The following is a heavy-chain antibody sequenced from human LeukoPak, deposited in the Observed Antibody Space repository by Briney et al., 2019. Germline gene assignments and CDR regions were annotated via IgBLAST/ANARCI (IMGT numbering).Heavy chain of an antibody. Sequence: PGGSLRLSCAASGFTFSSYGMHWVRQAPGKGLEWVAVIWYDGSNKYYADSVKGRFTISRDNSKNTLYLQMNSLRAEDTAVYYCARGYDILTGYSVPSGFDYWGQGTLVTVSS. D-gene: IGHD3-9*01. CDR2: IWYDGSNK. J-gene: IGHJ4*02. V-gene: IGHV3-33*01. CDR3: ARGYDILTGYSVPSGFDY. CDR1: GFTFSSYG.